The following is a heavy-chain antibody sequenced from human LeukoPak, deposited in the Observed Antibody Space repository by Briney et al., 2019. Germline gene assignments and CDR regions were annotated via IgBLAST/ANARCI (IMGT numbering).Heavy chain of an antibody. Sequence: GGSLRLSCAASGFTVSSNYISWVRQAPGKGLEWVSAIYSGGSTYYADSVKGRFTISRDNSKNTLYLQMNSLRAEDTAVYYCARGVVTATADYWGQGTLVTVSS. D-gene: IGHD2-21*02. CDR1: GFTVSSNY. V-gene: IGHV3-66*01. J-gene: IGHJ4*02. CDR2: IYSGGST. CDR3: ARGVVTATADY.